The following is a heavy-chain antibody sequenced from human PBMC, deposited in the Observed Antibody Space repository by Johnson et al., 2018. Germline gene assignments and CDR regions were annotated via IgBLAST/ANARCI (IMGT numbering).Heavy chain of an antibody. CDR3: AKVIEPGNWYYYGMDI. Sequence: QVQLVESGGGLVQPGKSLRLSCAASGFVFSSFGMNWVRQAPGKGLEWVAVISYDGSQKYYADSVTGRFTIARDKSKKTVYLQMNSLRAEDTAVYYCAKVIEPGNWYYYGMDIWGQGTMVTVSS. CDR1: GFVFSSFG. J-gene: IGHJ3*02. V-gene: IGHV3-30*18. CDR2: ISYDGSQK. D-gene: IGHD3-16*01.